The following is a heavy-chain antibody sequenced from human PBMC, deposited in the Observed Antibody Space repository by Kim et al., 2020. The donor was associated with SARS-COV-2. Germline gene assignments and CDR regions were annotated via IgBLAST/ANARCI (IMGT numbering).Heavy chain of an antibody. Sequence: GGSLRLSCAASGFTFSSYGMHWVRQAPGKGLEWVAVIWYDGSNKYYADSVKGRFTISRDNSKNTLYLQMNSLRAEDTAVYYCAKEYYDYIHYYYGMDVWGQGTTVTVSS. J-gene: IGHJ6*02. CDR2: IWYDGSNK. CDR3: AKEYYDYIHYYYGMDV. CDR1: GFTFSSYG. D-gene: IGHD3-16*01. V-gene: IGHV3-33*06.